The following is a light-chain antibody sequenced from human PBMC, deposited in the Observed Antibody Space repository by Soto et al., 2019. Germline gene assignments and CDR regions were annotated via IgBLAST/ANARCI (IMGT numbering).Light chain of an antibody. CDR2: AAS. J-gene: IGKJ1*01. Sequence: DIQMTQSPSSLSASVGDRVTITCRASQSISSYLNWYQQKQGKAPKLLIYAASSLQSGVPSRFSGSGSGTEFTLTISSLQPEDYATYYCQQSYRTPQTFGQGTKVEIK. CDR1: QSISSY. V-gene: IGKV1-39*01. CDR3: QQSYRTPQT.